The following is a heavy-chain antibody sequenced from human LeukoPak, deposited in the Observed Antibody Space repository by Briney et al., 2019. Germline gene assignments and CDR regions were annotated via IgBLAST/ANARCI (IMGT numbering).Heavy chain of an antibody. Sequence: SETLSLTCAVYGVSFSGYYWSWIRQPPGKGLEWIGEINHSGSTNYNPSLKSRVTISVDTSKNQFSLKLSSVTAADTAVYYCARDLPLAVAGTLDYWGQGTLVTVSS. CDR3: ARDLPLAVAGTLDY. CDR2: INHSGST. D-gene: IGHD6-19*01. CDR1: GVSFSGYY. J-gene: IGHJ4*02. V-gene: IGHV4-34*01.